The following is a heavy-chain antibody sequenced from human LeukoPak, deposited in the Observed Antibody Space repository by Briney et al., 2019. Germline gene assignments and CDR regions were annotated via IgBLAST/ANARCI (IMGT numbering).Heavy chain of an antibody. CDR1: GFTFSSYW. CDR3: ASSTQISKYADY. J-gene: IGHJ4*02. D-gene: IGHD2-2*01. V-gene: IGHV3-74*01. Sequence: PGGSLRLSCAASGFTFSSYWMHWVRQAPGKGLVWVSRINSDGSITTCADSVRGRFTISRDNAKSTLYLQMNSLRAEDTAVYYCASSTQISKYADYWGQGALVTVSS. CDR2: INSDGSIT.